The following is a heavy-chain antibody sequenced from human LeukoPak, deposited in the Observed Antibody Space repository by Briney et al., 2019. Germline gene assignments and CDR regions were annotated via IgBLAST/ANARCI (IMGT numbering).Heavy chain of an antibody. D-gene: IGHD4-17*01. CDR3: ARGGYGDKAFNWFDP. CDR2: IKQDGSEK. J-gene: IGHJ5*02. CDR1: GFTFSSYW. V-gene: IGHV3-7*01. Sequence: PGRSLRLSCAASGFTFSSYWMSWVRQAPGKGLEWVANIKQDGSEKYYVDSVKGRFTISRDNAKNSLYLQMNSLRAEDTAVYYCARGGYGDKAFNWFDPWGQGTLVTVSS.